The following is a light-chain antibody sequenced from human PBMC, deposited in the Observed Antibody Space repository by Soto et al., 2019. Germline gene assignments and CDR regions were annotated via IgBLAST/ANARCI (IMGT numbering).Light chain of an antibody. Sequence: EIVMTQSPATLSVSPGERATLSCRASQSVSSNLAWYQQKPGQAPRLLIYGASTRATGIPARFSGRGSGTEFTLTINSLQSEDFAVYYCQQYNNWPWGTFGQGTKVEIE. CDR1: QSVSSN. CDR2: GAS. J-gene: IGKJ1*01. V-gene: IGKV3-15*01. CDR3: QQYNNWPWGT.